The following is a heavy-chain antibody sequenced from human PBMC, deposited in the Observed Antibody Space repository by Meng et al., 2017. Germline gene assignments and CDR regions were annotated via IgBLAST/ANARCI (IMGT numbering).Heavy chain of an antibody. V-gene: IGHV1-3*01. Sequence: VELVQSVAEVKKAGGSVKVSCNATGYTFTSYAMHWVRQAPGQRLEWMGWINAGNGNTKYSQKFQGRVTITRDTSASTAYMELSSLRSEDTAVYYCARDRSRLSTVTLLFDPWGQGTLVTVSS. CDR3: ARDRSRLSTVTLLFDP. D-gene: IGHD4-17*01. CDR2: INAGNGNT. CDR1: GYTFTSYA. J-gene: IGHJ5*02.